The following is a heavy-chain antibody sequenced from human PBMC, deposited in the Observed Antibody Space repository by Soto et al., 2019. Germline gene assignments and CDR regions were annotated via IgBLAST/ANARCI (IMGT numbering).Heavy chain of an antibody. CDR3: ARDGAGYYGSGSYSQKYFDY. D-gene: IGHD3-10*01. V-gene: IGHV1-18*01. Sequence: ASVKVSCKASGYTFTTYGITWVRQAPGQGLEWMGWISAYNGNTNYAQKLRGRVTMTTDTSTSTAYMELRSLRSDDTAVYYCARDGAGYYGSGSYSQKYFDYWGQGTLVTVYS. J-gene: IGHJ4*02. CDR2: ISAYNGNT. CDR1: GYTFTTYG.